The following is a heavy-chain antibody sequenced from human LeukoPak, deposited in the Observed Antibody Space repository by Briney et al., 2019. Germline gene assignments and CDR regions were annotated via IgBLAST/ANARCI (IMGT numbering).Heavy chain of an antibody. CDR1: GGSISSGSYY. D-gene: IGHD3-10*01. V-gene: IGHV4-61*02. J-gene: IGHJ5*02. CDR2: IYTSGST. CDR3: ARGAMGVRGVTNWFDP. Sequence: PSETLSLTCTVSGGSISSGSYYWSWIRQPAGKGLEWIGRIYTSGSTNYNPSLKSRVTISVDTSENQFSLKLSSVTAADTAVYYCARGAMGVRGVTNWFDPWGQGTLVTVSS.